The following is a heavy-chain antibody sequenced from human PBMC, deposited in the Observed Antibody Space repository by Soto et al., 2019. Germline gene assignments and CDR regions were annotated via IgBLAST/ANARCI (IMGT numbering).Heavy chain of an antibody. Sequence: SETLALTCTVPDGSISSYDWSWIRQPPGKGLEWIGYIYYSGSTNYNPSLKSRVTISVDTSKNQFSLKLSSVTAADTAVYYCAREPRLRYSYGNFDYWGQGTLVTVSS. J-gene: IGHJ4*02. CDR2: IYYSGST. D-gene: IGHD5-18*01. V-gene: IGHV4-59*01. CDR1: DGSISSYD. CDR3: AREPRLRYSYGNFDY.